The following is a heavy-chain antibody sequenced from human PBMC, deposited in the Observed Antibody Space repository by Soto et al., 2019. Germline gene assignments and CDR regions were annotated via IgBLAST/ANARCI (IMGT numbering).Heavy chain of an antibody. D-gene: IGHD3-3*01. V-gene: IGHV1-18*01. CDR1: GYTFTSYG. CDR3: ARDPFGVVIGAYYYYYGMDV. J-gene: IGHJ6*02. CDR2: ISAYNGNT. Sequence: QVQLVQSGAEVKKPGASVKVSCKASGYTFTSYGISWVRQAPGQGLEWMGWISAYNGNTNYAQKLQGRVTMTTDTSXXTXYXXLRSLRSDDTAVYYCARDPFGVVIGAYYYYYGMDVWGQGTTVTVSS.